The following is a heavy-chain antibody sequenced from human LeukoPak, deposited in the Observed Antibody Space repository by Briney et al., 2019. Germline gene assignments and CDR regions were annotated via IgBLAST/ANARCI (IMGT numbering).Heavy chain of an antibody. V-gene: IGHV3-48*03. CDR2: ISSSGSTI. D-gene: IGHD2-8*01. CDR3: ASGDNIVLYHDGMDV. Sequence: PGGSLRLSCAAYGFTFSSYEMNWVRQAPGKGLEWVSYISSSGSTIYYADSVKGRFAISRDNAKNSLYLQMNSLRAEDTAVYYCASGDNIVLYHDGMDVWGQGTTVTVSS. J-gene: IGHJ6*02. CDR1: GFTFSSYE.